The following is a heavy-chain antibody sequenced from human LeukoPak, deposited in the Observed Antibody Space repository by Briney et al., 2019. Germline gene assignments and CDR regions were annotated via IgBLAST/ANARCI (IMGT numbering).Heavy chain of an antibody. CDR2: ISGSGGST. CDR3: AKRGVVIRVILVGFHKEAYYFES. Sequence: GGSLRLSCAVSGITLSNYGMSWIRQAPGKGLEWVAGISGSGGSTYYADSVKGRFTISRHNPKNTLYLQMNSLRAEDTAVYFCAKRGVVIRVILVGFHKEAYYFESWGQGALVTASS. V-gene: IGHV3-23*01. D-gene: IGHD3/OR15-3a*01. J-gene: IGHJ4*02. CDR1: GITLSNYG.